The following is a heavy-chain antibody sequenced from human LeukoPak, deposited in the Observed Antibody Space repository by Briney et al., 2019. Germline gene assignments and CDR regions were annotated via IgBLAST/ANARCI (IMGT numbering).Heavy chain of an antibody. V-gene: IGHV3-30*04. CDR3: ARATDYYYGMDV. CDR2: ISYDGSNK. Sequence: GGSLRLSCAASGFTFSSYAMHWVRQAPGKGLEWVAVISYDGSNKYYADSVKGRFTISRDNSKNTLYLQMNSLRAEDTALYYCARATDYYYGMDVWGQGTTVTVSS. J-gene: IGHJ6*02. CDR1: GFTFSSYA.